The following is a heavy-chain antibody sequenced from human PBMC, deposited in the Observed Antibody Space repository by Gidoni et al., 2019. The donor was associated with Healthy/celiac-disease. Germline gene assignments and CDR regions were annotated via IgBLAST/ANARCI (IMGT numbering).Heavy chain of an antibody. CDR1: GGTFSSYA. CDR2: IIPSFGTA. J-gene: IGHJ6*02. D-gene: IGHD1-26*01. V-gene: IGHV1-69*06. CDR3: AFERRWDDTVYYYYGMDV. Sequence: QVQLVQSGAEVQKPGSSVTVSCKASGGTFSSYAISWVRQATGQGLEWMGGIIPSFGTANYAQKFQGRVTITAEKSTSTAYMELSSLRSEDTSVYYCAFERRWDDTVYYYYGMDVWGQGTTVTVSS.